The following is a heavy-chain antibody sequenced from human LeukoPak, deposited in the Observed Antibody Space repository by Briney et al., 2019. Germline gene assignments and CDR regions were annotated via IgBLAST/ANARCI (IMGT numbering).Heavy chain of an antibody. CDR3: AREENAVFDY. CDR1: GGSISSYY. V-gene: IGHV4-59*01. Sequence: PSETLSLTCTVSGGSISSYYWSWIRQPPGKGLEWIGYIYYSGSTNYNPSLKSRVTISVDTSKNQLSLKLSSVTAADTAVYYRAREENAVFDYWGQGTLVTVSS. J-gene: IGHJ4*02. CDR2: IYYSGST. D-gene: IGHD2-2*01.